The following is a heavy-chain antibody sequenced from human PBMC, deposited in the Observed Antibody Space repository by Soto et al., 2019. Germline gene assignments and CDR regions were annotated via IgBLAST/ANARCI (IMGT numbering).Heavy chain of an antibody. D-gene: IGHD5-12*01. V-gene: IGHV4-30-2*03. CDR2: IYHSGST. Sequence: SETLSLTCAVSGGSISSGGYSWSWIRQPPGKGLEWIGYIYHSGSTYYNPSLKSRLTLFVDTSKNQFSLKLSSVTAADTAVYYCVRHAQWIIRAYWGQGSLVTVSS. CDR3: VRHAQWIIRAY. J-gene: IGHJ4*02. CDR1: GGSISSGGYS.